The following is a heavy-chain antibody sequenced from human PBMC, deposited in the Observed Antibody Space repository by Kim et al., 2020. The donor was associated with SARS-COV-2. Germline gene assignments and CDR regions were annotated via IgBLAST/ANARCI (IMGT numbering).Heavy chain of an antibody. V-gene: IGHV3-30*04. CDR2: ISYDGSNK. Sequence: GGSLRLSCAASGFTFSSYAMHWVRQAPGKGLEWVAGISYDGSNKYYADSVKGRFTCSRDNSKNTLNLQMNSLRDEDTAVYYCARARGGSYYDACDIWGQATMVTVSS. D-gene: IGHD1-26*01. J-gene: IGHJ3*02. CDR3: ARARGGSYYDACDI. CDR1: GFTFSSYA.